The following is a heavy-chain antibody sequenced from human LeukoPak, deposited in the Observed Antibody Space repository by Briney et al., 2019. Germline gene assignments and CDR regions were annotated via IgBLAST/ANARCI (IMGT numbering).Heavy chain of an antibody. D-gene: IGHD2-2*01. CDR1: GGSISSSSYY. Sequence: PSETLSLTCTVSGGSISSSSYYWGWIRQPPGKGLEWIGSIYYSGSTYYNPSLKSRVTISVDTSKNQFSLKLSSVTAADTAVYYCARHRAPYCSSTSCYGFSWGYWGQGTLVIVSS. CDR3: ARHRAPYCSSTSCYGFSWGY. V-gene: IGHV4-39*01. J-gene: IGHJ4*02. CDR2: IYYSGST.